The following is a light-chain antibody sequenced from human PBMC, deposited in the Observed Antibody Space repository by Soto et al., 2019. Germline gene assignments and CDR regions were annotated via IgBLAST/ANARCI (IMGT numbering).Light chain of an antibody. CDR1: QSVSSNS. CDR3: QQFAASPRT. Sequence: MVLTQSPGTLSLSPGARATLSCLASQSVSSNSLAWYHQKPGQPPRLLMYGASSRATGIPDRFSGSGSGADYTLTISSLEPEDFAVYYCQQFAASPRTFGQGTKVDIK. J-gene: IGKJ1*01. V-gene: IGKV3-20*01. CDR2: GAS.